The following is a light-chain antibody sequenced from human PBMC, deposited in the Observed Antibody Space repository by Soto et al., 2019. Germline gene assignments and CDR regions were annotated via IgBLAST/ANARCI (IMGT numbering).Light chain of an antibody. CDR2: GVS. V-gene: IGKV3-20*01. J-gene: IGKJ1*01. CDR1: QSVPSNF. Sequence: EIVLTQSPGTLSLSPGERATLSCRASQSVPSNFLAWYQQKPGQAPILVIYGVSRRATGIPDRFSGSGSGTDFTLTISRLEPEDLAVYYCQQYDSSWTFGQGTKVESK. CDR3: QQYDSSWT.